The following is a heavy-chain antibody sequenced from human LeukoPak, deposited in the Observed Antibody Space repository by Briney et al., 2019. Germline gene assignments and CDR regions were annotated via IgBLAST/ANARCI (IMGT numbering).Heavy chain of an antibody. J-gene: IGHJ3*02. Sequence: PGGSLRLSCAASGFTFSSCAMNWVRQAPGKGLEWVSAITGSGGSTYYADSVKGRFTISRDNSKNTLYLQMNSLRAEDTAVYYCAKAQVGAILHAFDIWGQGTMDTVSS. CDR1: GFTFSSCA. CDR2: ITGSGGST. V-gene: IGHV3-23*01. D-gene: IGHD1-26*01. CDR3: AKAQVGAILHAFDI.